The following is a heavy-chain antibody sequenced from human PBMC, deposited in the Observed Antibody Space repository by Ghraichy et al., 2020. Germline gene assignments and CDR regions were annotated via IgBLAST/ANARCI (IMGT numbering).Heavy chain of an antibody. D-gene: IGHD2/OR15-2a*01. V-gene: IGHV3-15*01. CDR1: GFTFSTAW. CDR2: IRSRKDGGTI. J-gene: IGHJ6*02. CDR3: ARAVRINYYYFYVMDV. Sequence: GGSLRLSCAASGFTFSTAWMTWVRQAPGKGPVWVGRIRSRKDGGTIDYAAPVKGRFTISRDDSKTTLYLQMNALETEDTAVYYCARAVRINYYYFYVMDVWGQGTTVTVSS.